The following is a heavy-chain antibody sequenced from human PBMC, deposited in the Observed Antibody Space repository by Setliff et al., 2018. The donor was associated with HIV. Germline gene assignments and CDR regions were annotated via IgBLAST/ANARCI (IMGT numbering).Heavy chain of an antibody. J-gene: IGHJ4*02. CDR2: ISAYNGNT. CDR1: GGTFRSPE. V-gene: IGHV1-18*04. D-gene: IGHD5-12*01. CDR3: ARDPGWLQTLYYFDS. Sequence: ASVKVSCKASGGTFRSPEISWVRQAPGQGLEWMGWISAYNGNTNYAQKLQGRVTMTTDTSTSTAYMGLRNLRSDDTAVYYCARDPGWLQTLYYFDSWGQGTLVTVSS.